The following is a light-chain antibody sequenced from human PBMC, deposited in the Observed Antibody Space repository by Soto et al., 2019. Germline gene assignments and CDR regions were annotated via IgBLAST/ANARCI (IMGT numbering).Light chain of an antibody. CDR1: QTISSW. CDR3: QQSETYPLT. V-gene: IGKV1-5*03. CDR2: KAS. J-gene: IGKJ5*01. Sequence: DIPITQSPSTLSGSVGDRVTITCRASQTISSWLAWYQQKPGEAPKLLLYKASTLMGGGLPRFSGSGAGTEFILTISSLQPGDFATYYCQQSETYPLTFGQGTRLEIK.